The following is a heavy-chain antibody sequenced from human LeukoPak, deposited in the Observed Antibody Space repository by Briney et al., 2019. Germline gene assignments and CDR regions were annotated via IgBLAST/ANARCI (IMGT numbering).Heavy chain of an antibody. CDR3: ARVQLAVAVLFDY. J-gene: IGHJ4*02. CDR2: IYTSGST. D-gene: IGHD6-19*01. Sequence: SQTLSLTCTVSGGSISSGSYYWSWIRQPAGKGLEWIGRIYTSGSTNYNPSLKSRFTISVDTSKNQFSLKLSSVTAADTAVYCFARVQLAVAVLFDYWGQGTLVTVSS. V-gene: IGHV4-61*02. CDR1: GGSISSGSYY.